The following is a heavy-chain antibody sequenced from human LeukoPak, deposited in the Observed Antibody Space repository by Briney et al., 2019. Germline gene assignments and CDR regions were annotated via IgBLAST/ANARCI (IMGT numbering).Heavy chain of an antibody. Sequence: SETLSLTCTVSGGSVSSGSSYWSWIRQPPGKGLEWIGYIHYSGSTNYNPSLKSRVTISVGTSKNQFSLKLSSVTAADTAVYYCARDSAGSGGWELDYWGQGTLVTVSS. D-gene: IGHD6-19*01. J-gene: IGHJ4*02. CDR2: IHYSGST. V-gene: IGHV4-61*01. CDR3: ARDSAGSGGWELDY. CDR1: GGSVSSGSSY.